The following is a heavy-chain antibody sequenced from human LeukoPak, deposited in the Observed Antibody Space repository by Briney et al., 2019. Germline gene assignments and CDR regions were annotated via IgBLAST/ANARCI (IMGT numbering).Heavy chain of an antibody. CDR3: VRGNYDSRGYSNAFDI. CDR1: GVSISRSY. D-gene: IGHD3-22*01. J-gene: IGHJ3*02. CDR2: IYYSGST. V-gene: IGHV4-59*01. Sequence: PSETLSLTCTVSGVSISRSYWSWIRQPPGKRLEWIGYIYYSGSTNSNPSLKSRVTISADTSKNQFSLKLNSVTAADTAVYYCVRGNYDSRGYSNAFDIWGQGAMVTVSS.